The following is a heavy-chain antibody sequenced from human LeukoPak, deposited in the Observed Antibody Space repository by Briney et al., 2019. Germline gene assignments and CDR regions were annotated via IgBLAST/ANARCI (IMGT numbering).Heavy chain of an antibody. Sequence: GGSLRLSCAASGFTFSSYEMNWVRQAPGKGLEWVSYISSSGSTIYYADSVKGRFTISRDNAKNSLYLQMNSLRAEDTAVYYCARSVVAAAAHHYYYYMDVWGKGTTVTISS. D-gene: IGHD6-13*01. CDR1: GFTFSSYE. J-gene: IGHJ6*03. CDR2: ISSSGSTI. V-gene: IGHV3-48*03. CDR3: ARSVVAAAAHHYYYYMDV.